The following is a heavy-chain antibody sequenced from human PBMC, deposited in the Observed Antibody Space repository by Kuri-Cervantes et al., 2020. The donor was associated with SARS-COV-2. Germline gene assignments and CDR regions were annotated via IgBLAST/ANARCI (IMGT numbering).Heavy chain of an antibody. CDR2: FYHGDVT. D-gene: IGHD1-26*01. V-gene: IGHV4-59*01. CDR1: GGSFSGYY. Sequence: SETLSLTCAVYGGSFSGYYWSWIRQPPGKGLEWIAYFYHGDVTNYNPSLKSRVTISADTSKNQLSLKLHSVTAADTAVYFCARDNILYSGSGFDLWGQGTLVTVSS. J-gene: IGHJ4*02. CDR3: ARDNILYSGSGFDL.